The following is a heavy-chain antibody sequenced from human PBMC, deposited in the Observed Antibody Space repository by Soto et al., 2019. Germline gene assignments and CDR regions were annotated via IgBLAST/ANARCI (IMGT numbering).Heavy chain of an antibody. CDR2: IKSGRDVGTA. Sequence: GGSLRLSCAASGFTFSTTWMNWVRQAPGKGLEWVGHIKSGRDVGTADYAAPVKDRFFISRDDSERTVSLHMNRLKVEDTAVYYCTTHSYYAYAFWGQGTLVTVSS. CDR3: TTHSYYAYAF. CDR1: GFTFSTTW. J-gene: IGHJ1*01. D-gene: IGHD1-26*01. V-gene: IGHV3-15*07.